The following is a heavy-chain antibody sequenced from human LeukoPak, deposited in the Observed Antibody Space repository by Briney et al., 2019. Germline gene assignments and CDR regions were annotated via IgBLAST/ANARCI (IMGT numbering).Heavy chain of an antibody. Sequence: SETLSLTCAVYGGSFSGYYWSWIRQPPGKGLEWIGEINHSGSTNYNPSLESRVTISVDTSKNQFSLKLSSVTAADTAVYYCARGGLPRRLVPFDYWGQGTLVTVSS. CDR2: INHSGST. J-gene: IGHJ4*02. D-gene: IGHD6-19*01. CDR3: ARGGLPRRLVPFDY. CDR1: GGSFSGYY. V-gene: IGHV4-34*01.